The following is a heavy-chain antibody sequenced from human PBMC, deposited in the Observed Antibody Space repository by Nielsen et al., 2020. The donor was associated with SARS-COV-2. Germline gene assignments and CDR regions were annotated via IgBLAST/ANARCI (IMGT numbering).Heavy chain of an antibody. Sequence: ASVKVSCKASGYTFTGYYMHWVRQAPGQGLEWMGWINPNSGGTNYAQKFQGRVTMTRDTSISTAYMELSRLRSDDTAVYYCARDWGYYYDSSGYYDIDYWGQGTLVTVSS. CDR3: ARDWGYYYDSSGYYDIDY. CDR1: GYTFTGYY. CDR2: INPNSGGT. V-gene: IGHV1-2*02. D-gene: IGHD3-22*01. J-gene: IGHJ4*02.